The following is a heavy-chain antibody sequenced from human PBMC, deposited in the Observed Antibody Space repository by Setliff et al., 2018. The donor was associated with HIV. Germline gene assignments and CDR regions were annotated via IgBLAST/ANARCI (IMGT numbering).Heavy chain of an antibody. V-gene: IGHV3-48*01. CDR3: ARDPLPDFRGWCY. J-gene: IGHJ4*02. Sequence: PGGSLRLSCAASGFTFSSYSMNWVRQAPGKGLEWISYNGIINGAKHYADSMEGRFTISRDDAKNSLYLQMNSLRAEDTAVYYCARDPLPDFRGWCYWGQGTLVTVSS. D-gene: IGHD3-10*01. CDR2: NGIINGAK. CDR1: GFTFSSYS.